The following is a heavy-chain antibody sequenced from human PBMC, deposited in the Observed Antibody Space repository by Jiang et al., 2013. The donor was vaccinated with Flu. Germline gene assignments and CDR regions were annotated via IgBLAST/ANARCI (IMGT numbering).Heavy chain of an antibody. V-gene: IGHV3-30*18. J-gene: IGHJ4*02. CDR1: GFTFSSYG. CDR3: AKDPYMRAPYYYDSSGSPDY. CDR2: ISYDGSNK. Sequence: AASGFTFSSYGMHWVRQAPGKGLEWVAVISYDGSNKYYADSVKGRFTISRDNSKNTLYLQMNGLRAEDTAVYYCAKDPYMRAPYYYDSSGSPDYWGQGTLVTVSS. D-gene: IGHD3-22*01.